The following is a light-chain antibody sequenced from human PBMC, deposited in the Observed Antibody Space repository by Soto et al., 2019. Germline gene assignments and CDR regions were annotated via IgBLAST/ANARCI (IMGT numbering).Light chain of an antibody. J-gene: IGKJ5*01. V-gene: IGKV3-15*01. CDR3: QQYKNRPL. CDR1: QSITIN. CDR2: GAS. Sequence: TQAPSSLSVSLGDRVTLSCRASQSITINLNLYQHKHGKAPRLLIYGASSRATGIPVRFSGSGFGTEFPLTIRSLKSEDFAVYYCQQYKNRPLFGQGTRLEIK.